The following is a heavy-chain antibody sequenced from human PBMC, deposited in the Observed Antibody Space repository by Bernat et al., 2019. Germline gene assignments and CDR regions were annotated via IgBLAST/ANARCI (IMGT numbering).Heavy chain of an antibody. J-gene: IGHJ4*02. Sequence: EVQLVESGGGLVQPGGSLRLSCAASGFTFSSNWMSWVRQAPGKGLEWVASIKPDGSDKRYVDSVRGRFTISRDNTKDSVYLQLNSLRGDDTAMYYCAKLLLGVTTFDHWGQGTLVTVS. CDR1: GFTFSSNW. D-gene: IGHD3-22*01. V-gene: IGHV3-7*03. CDR3: AKLLLGVTTFDH. CDR2: IKPDGSDK.